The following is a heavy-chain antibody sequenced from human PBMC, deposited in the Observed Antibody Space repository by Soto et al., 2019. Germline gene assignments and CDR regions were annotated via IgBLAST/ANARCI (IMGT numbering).Heavy chain of an antibody. CDR3: ASWGTDYYDSSELFDY. V-gene: IGHV3-21*01. D-gene: IGHD3-22*01. CDR1: GFTFSSYS. J-gene: IGHJ4*02. CDR2: ISSSSSYI. Sequence: EVQLVESGGGLVKPGGSLRLSCAASGFTFSSYSMNWVRQAPGKGLEWVSSISSSSSYIYYADSVKGRFTISRDNAKNPLYLQMNSLRAEDTAVYYCASWGTDYYDSSELFDYWGQGTLVTVSS.